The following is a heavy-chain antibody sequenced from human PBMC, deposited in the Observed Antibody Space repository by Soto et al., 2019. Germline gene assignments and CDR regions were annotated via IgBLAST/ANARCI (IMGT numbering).Heavy chain of an antibody. CDR2: INHSGST. CDR1: GGSFSGYY. Sequence: PSETLSLTCAVYGGSFSGYYWSWIRQPPGKGLEWIGEINHSGSTNYNPSLKSRVTISVDTSKNQFSLKLSSVTAADTAVYYCARGDYDFWSGYKHRTIDYWGQGTLVTVSS. CDR3: ARGDYDFWSGYKHRTIDY. J-gene: IGHJ4*02. D-gene: IGHD3-3*01. V-gene: IGHV4-34*01.